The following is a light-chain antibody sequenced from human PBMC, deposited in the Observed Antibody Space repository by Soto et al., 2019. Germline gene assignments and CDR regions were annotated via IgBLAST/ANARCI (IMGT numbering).Light chain of an antibody. CDR3: QQYNNWLRLT. CDR2: GAS. J-gene: IGKJ4*01. V-gene: IGKV3-15*01. Sequence: EIVMTQSPATLSVSPGERATLSCRASQSVSSNLAWYQQKPGQAPMLLIYGASTRATGIPARFSGSGSGTEFTLTISSLQSEDFAVYYCQQYNNWLRLTFGGGTKVEIK. CDR1: QSVSSN.